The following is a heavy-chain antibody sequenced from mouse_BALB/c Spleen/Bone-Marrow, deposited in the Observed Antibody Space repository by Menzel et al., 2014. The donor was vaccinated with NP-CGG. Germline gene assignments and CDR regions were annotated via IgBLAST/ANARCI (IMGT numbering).Heavy chain of an antibody. CDR3: TGGGFYFDY. CDR2: IRLKSNSYAI. V-gene: IGHV6-6*02. J-gene: IGHJ2*01. CDR1: GFTFSNYW. Sequence: EVQGVESGGGLVQPGGSMKLSCVASGFTFSNYWMNWVRQSPEKGLEWVAEIRLKSNSYAIYYAESVKGRFTISRDDSKSSVYLQMNNLRAEDTGIYFCTGGGFYFDYWGQGTTLTVSS.